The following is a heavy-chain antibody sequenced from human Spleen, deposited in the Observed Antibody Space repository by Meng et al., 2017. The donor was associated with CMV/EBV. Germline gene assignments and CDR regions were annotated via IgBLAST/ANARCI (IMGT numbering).Heavy chain of an antibody. J-gene: IGHJ4*02. V-gene: IGHV1-18*01. Sequence: QVQPMPSGAEGKKPGASVKVSCKASGYTFTSYGISWVRQAPGQGLEWMGWISAYNGNTNYAQKLQGRVTMTTDTSTSTAYMELRSLRSDDTAVYYCARVGYYYDSSGYLDYWGQGTLVTVSS. CDR1: GYTFTSYG. CDR3: ARVGYYYDSSGYLDY. CDR2: ISAYNGNT. D-gene: IGHD3-22*01.